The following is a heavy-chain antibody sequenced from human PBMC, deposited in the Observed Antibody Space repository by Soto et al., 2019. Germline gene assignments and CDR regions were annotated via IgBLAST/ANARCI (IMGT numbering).Heavy chain of an antibody. CDR3: ARDGGGGELQY. Sequence: QVQLVQSGAELQKPGSSVKVSCKASGDTFSGYPINWVRQAPGEGLEWMGRIIPVFGTTNDAQRFEGRVTFTADEAPNTAYMELRGLMSEATAVYYCARDGGGGELQYWGPGTLVTVSS. CDR1: GDTFSGYP. D-gene: IGHD3-16*01. CDR2: IIPVFGTT. J-gene: IGHJ4*02. V-gene: IGHV1-69*18.